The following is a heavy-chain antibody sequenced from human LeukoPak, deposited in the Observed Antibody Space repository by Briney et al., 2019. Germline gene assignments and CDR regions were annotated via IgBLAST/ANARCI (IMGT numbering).Heavy chain of an antibody. CDR3: ARAVDFWSGYFLDAYFDY. V-gene: IGHV4-39*01. Sequence: SETLSLTCTVSGGSISSSSYYWGWLRQPPGKGLEWIGSIYYSGSTYYNPSLKSRVTISVDTSKNQFSLKLSSVTAADTAVYYCARAVDFWSGYFLDAYFDYWGQGTLVTVFS. CDR2: IYYSGST. J-gene: IGHJ4*02. D-gene: IGHD3-3*01. CDR1: GGSISSSSYY.